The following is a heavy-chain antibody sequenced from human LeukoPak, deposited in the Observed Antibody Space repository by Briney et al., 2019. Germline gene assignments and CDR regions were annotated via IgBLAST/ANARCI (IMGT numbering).Heavy chain of an antibody. CDR1: GYTFTNYY. CDR2: INPKSGGT. Sequence: GASVKVSCKASGYTFTNYYIHWVRQAPGQGLQWMGWINPKSGGTNYAQNFRGRVTMTRDTSITTAYMELSDLRSDDTAIYYCAKKTYHYDSSGHANWFDPWGQGTLVTVTS. J-gene: IGHJ5*02. CDR3: AKKTYHYDSSGHANWFDP. V-gene: IGHV1-2*02. D-gene: IGHD3-22*01.